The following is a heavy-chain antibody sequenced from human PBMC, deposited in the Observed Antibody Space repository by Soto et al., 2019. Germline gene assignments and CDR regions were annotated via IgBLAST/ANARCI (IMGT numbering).Heavy chain of an antibody. V-gene: IGHV1-69*12. J-gene: IGHJ4*02. D-gene: IGHD3-22*01. CDR1: GGTFISYA. Sequence: QVQLVQSGAEVKKPGSSVKVSCKASGGTFISYAISWVRQAPGQVLEWMGGIIPIFGTANYAQKFQGRVAITADESTSTAYMELSSLRSEDTAVYYCARDRKVSSGYQDYWRQGPLVTVSS. CDR3: ARDRKVSSGYQDY. CDR2: IIPIFGTA.